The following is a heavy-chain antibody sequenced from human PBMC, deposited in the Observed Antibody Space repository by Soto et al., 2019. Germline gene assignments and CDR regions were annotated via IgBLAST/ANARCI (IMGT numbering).Heavy chain of an antibody. CDR2: IYHSGST. J-gene: IGHJ5*02. CDR3: ARVHGP. Sequence: LSLNCAVSGGSISSGGYSWSWIRQPPGKGLEWIGYIYHSGSTYYNPSLKSRVTISVDRSKNQFSLKLSSVTAADTAVYYCARVHGPWGQGTLVTVSS. CDR1: GGSISSGGYS. V-gene: IGHV4-30-2*01.